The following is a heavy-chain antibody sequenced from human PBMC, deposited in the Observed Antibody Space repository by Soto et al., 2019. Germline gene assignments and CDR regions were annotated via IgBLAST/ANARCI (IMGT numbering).Heavy chain of an antibody. V-gene: IGHV4-31*03. CDR1: GGSISNGGYY. CDR3: ARVRGSGSYAAYYFDS. CDR2: IHYSGST. Sequence: SETLSLTCTVSGGSISNGGYYWNWVRQHPGKGLEWIGYIHYSGSTWYNPSLESRVTISVDTSKDQFSLKLRSVTAADAAVYYCARVRGSGSYAAYYFDSWGQGTLVTVSS. J-gene: IGHJ4*01. D-gene: IGHD3-10*01.